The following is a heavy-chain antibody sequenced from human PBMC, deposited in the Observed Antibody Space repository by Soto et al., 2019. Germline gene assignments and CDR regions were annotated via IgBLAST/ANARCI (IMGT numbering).Heavy chain of an antibody. CDR3: AAGPPIRFLEWLSTYYYYYGMDV. V-gene: IGHV1-58*01. CDR1: GFTFTSSA. J-gene: IGHJ6*02. D-gene: IGHD3-3*01. Sequence: ASVKVSCKASGFTFTSSAVQWVRQARGQRLEWIGWIVVGSGNTNYAQKFQERVTITRDMSTSTAYMELSSLRSEDTAVYYCAAGPPIRFLEWLSTYYYYYGMDVWGQGTTVTVSS. CDR2: IVVGSGNT.